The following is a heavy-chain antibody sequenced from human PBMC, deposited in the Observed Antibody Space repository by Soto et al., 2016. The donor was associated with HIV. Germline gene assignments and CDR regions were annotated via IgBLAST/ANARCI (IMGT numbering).Heavy chain of an antibody. J-gene: IGHJ5*02. CDR3: TRGGLLSSLDL. CDR2: ITWNGGRK. V-gene: IGHV3-20*04. Sequence: EVQLLESGGGVVRPGGSLRLSCEGSGFNFGDYGMTWVRQVPGKGLEWVSGITWNGGRKGYADSVMGRFTISRDNTKNSLYLQMNSLRAEDTALYYCTRGGLLSSLDLWGQGTLVTVSS. D-gene: IGHD6-6*01. CDR1: GFNFGDYG.